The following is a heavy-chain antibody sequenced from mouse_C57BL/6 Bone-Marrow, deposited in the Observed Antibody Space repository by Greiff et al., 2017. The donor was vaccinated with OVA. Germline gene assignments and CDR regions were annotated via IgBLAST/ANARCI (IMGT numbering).Heavy chain of an antibody. J-gene: IGHJ4*01. CDR2: ISSGSSTI. Sequence: EVKLVESGGGLVKPGGSLKLSCAASGFTFSDYGMHWVRQAPEKGLEWVAYISSGSSTIYYADTVKGRFTISRDNAKNTLFLQMTSLRSEDTAMYYCAREAPFYYGSSLNWDPLYYYAMDYWGQGTSVTVSS. D-gene: IGHD1-1*01. CDR3: AREAPFYYGSSLNWDPLYYYAMDY. CDR1: GFTFSDYG. V-gene: IGHV5-17*01.